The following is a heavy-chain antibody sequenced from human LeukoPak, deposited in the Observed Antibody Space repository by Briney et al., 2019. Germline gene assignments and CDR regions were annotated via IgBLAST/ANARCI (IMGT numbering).Heavy chain of an antibody. CDR3: ARDQGGPFDY. Sequence: WGSLRLSCAVSGFTFSTYWMSWVRQAPGKGLEWVANIKQDGSEKYYVDSVKGRFTISRDNAKNSLYLQMSGLRAEDTAVYYCARDQGGPFDYWGQGTLVTVSS. J-gene: IGHJ4*02. D-gene: IGHD2-15*01. CDR2: IKQDGSEK. V-gene: IGHV3-7*01. CDR1: GFTFSTYW.